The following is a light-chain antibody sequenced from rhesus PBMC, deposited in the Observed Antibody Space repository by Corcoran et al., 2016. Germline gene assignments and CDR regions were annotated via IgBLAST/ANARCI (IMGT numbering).Light chain of an antibody. CDR1: QGISSW. Sequence: DIQMTQSPSSLSASVGDKVTITCHASQGISSWLAWYQHKPGKAPKPLIYVASSLQSGVQSRFSGSGSWKDYTLPISSLQPEDFATYYCQQYDDLPYSFGQVTKVEIK. CDR2: VAS. V-gene: IGKV1-19*01. CDR3: QQYDDLPYS. J-gene: IGKJ2*01.